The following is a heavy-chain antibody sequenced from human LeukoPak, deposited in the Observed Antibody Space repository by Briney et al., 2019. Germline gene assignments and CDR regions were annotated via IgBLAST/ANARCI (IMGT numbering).Heavy chain of an antibody. CDR1: GFSFSTYS. CDR3: ARVAEAAAFDS. D-gene: IGHD6-13*01. J-gene: IGHJ4*02. V-gene: IGHV3-21*06. Sequence: PGGSLRLSCAASGFSFSTYSMNWVRQAPGKGLEWVSSISRNSRYIYCADSMRGRFTISRDNAKNSLYLQMNSLKPEDTAVYYCARVAEAAAFDSWGQGTLVTVSS. CDR2: ISRNSRYI.